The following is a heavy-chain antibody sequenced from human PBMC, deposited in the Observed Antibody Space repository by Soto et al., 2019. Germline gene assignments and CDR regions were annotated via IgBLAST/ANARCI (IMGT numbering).Heavy chain of an antibody. CDR3: ARGSYYDYIWGSFASDY. D-gene: IGHD3-16*01. CDR2: LNPKSGNT. Sequence: QVQLVQSGAEVKKPGASVKVSCKASGYTFTSYDINWVRQATGQGLEWMGWLNPKSGNTGYAQKLQGRVTMTSNTSIRTAYMELSSLRSDDTAVYYCARGSYYDYIWGSFASDYWGQGTLVTVSS. J-gene: IGHJ4*02. CDR1: GYTFTSYD. V-gene: IGHV1-8*01.